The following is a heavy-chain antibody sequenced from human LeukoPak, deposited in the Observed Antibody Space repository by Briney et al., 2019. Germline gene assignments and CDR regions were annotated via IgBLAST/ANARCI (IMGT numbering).Heavy chain of an antibody. J-gene: IGHJ4*02. CDR3: AKVLPPRVAAAGRWDY. CDR1: GGSISSYY. V-gene: IGHV4-59*01. D-gene: IGHD6-13*01. CDR2: IYYSGST. Sequence: PSETLSLTCTVSGGSISSYYWSWIRQPPGKGLEWIGYIYYSGSTNYNPSLKSRVTISVDTSKNQFSLKLSSVTAADTAVYYCAKVLPPRVAAAGRWDYWGQGTLVTVSS.